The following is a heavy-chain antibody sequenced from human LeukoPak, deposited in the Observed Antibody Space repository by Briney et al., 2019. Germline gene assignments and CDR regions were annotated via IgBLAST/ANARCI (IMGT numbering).Heavy chain of an antibody. CDR3: ATAIVGATNNPFDY. D-gene: IGHD1-26*01. CDR1: GYTLTELS. Sequence: GASVKVSCKVSGYTLTELSMHWVRQAPGKGLEWMGGFDPEDGETIYAQKFQGRVTMTEDTSTDTAYMELSSLRPEDTAVYYCATAIVGATNNPFDYWGQGTLVTVSS. J-gene: IGHJ4*02. V-gene: IGHV1-24*01. CDR2: FDPEDGET.